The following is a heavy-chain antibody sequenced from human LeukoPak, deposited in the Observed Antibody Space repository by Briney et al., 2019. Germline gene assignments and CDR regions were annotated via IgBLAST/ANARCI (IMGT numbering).Heavy chain of an antibody. D-gene: IGHD1-14*01. Sequence: GGSLRLSCTASGLTFSTSGFHWVRQAPGKGLEWVASIGPTGSDRYHADSIKGRFTISRDNANNFLYLQMNSLRAEDTAVYYCATETNGRHYDYWGQGTLLTVSS. CDR1: GLTFSTSG. CDR2: IGPTGSDR. V-gene: IGHV3-21*06. J-gene: IGHJ4*02. CDR3: ATETNGRHYDY.